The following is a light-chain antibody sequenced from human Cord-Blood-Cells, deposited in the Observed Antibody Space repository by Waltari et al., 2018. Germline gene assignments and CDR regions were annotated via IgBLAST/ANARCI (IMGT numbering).Light chain of an antibody. J-gene: IGLJ1*01. CDR1: SSDVGGYNY. Sequence: QSALTQPRSVSGSPGQSVTISCTGTSSDVGGYNYVSWYQEHPGKAPKLMIYDVSKRPSGVRDRVSGAKSGNTASLTISGLQAEDEADYYCCSYAGSYTYVFGTGTKVTVL. CDR3: CSYAGSYTYV. CDR2: DVS. V-gene: IGLV2-11*01.